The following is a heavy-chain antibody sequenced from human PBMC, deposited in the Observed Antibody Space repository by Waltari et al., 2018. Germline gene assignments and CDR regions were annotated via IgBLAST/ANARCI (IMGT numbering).Heavy chain of an antibody. V-gene: IGHV3-48*03. CDR2: SSSSGSTI. CDR3: ARTYYYDGV. J-gene: IGHJ4*02. Sequence: EVQLVESGGGLVQPGGSLRLSCAASGFPFSSYEMNWVRQAPGKGREWVSYSSSSGSTIDYADSVKGRFTISRDNAKNSLYLQMNSLRADDTSVYYCARTYYYDGVWGQGTLVTVSS. D-gene: IGHD3-22*01. CDR1: GFPFSSYE.